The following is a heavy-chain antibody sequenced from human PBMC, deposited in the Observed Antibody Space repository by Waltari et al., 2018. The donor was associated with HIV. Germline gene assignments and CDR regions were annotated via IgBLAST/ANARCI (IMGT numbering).Heavy chain of an antibody. CDR3: ARVLEQLGSYYYYYYGMDV. Sequence: EVPLVESGGGLVKHGGSVRRPCAAHVFTFCTDSMNCVRQAPGKGLELVSCSSSSSSYIDYADSVKGRFTISRDNAKNSLYLQMNSLRAEDTAVYYCARVLEQLGSYYYYYYGMDVWGQGTTVTVSS. J-gene: IGHJ6*02. CDR1: VFTFCTDS. V-gene: IGHV3-21*01. D-gene: IGHD6-13*01. CDR2: SSSSSSYI.